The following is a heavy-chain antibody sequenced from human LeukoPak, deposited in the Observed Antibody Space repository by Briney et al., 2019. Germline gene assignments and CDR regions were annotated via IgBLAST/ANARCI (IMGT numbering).Heavy chain of an antibody. D-gene: IGHD3-3*01. CDR3: ARVGVAIPTGIDY. V-gene: IGHV4-38-2*02. CDR2: IYHSGST. J-gene: IGHJ4*02. Sequence: SETLSLTCTVSGYSISSGYYWGWIRQPPGKGLEWIGSIYHSGSTYYNPSLKSRVTISVDTSKNQFSLKLSSVTAADTAVYYCARVGVAIPTGIDYWGQGTLVTVSS. CDR1: GYSISSGYY.